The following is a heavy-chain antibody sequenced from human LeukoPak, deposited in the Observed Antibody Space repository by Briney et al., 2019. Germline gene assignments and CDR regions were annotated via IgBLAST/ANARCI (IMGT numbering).Heavy chain of an antibody. J-gene: IGHJ4*02. Sequence: ASVKVSCKASGYTFTSYDINWVRQATGQGLEWMGWMNPNSGNTGYAQKFQGRVTMTRNTSISTAYMELSNLRSEDTAVYYCARHPYGDYGGVLDYWGQGTLVTVSS. CDR1: GYTFTSYD. V-gene: IGHV1-8*01. CDR3: ARHPYGDYGGVLDY. CDR2: MNPNSGNT. D-gene: IGHD4-17*01.